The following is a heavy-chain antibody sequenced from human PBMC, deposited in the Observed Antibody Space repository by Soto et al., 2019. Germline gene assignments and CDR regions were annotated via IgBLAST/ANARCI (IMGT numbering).Heavy chain of an antibody. CDR3: ARDLEDIVVVPAAVLYYGMDV. CDR2: IWYDGSNK. V-gene: IGHV3-33*01. Sequence: GGSLRLSCAASGFTFSSYGMHWVRQAPGKGLEWVAVIWYDGSNKYYADSVKGRFTISRDNSKNTLYLQMNSLRAEDMAVYYCARDLEDIVVVPAAVLYYGMDVWGQGTTVTVSS. D-gene: IGHD2-2*01. CDR1: GFTFSSYG. J-gene: IGHJ6*02.